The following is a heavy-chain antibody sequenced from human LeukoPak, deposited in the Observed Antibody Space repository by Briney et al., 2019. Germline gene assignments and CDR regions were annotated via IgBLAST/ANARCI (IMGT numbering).Heavy chain of an antibody. CDR2: IIPIFGTA. V-gene: IGHV1-69*13. CDR1: GGTFSSYA. Sequence: ASVKVSCKASGGTFSSYAISWVRQAPRQGLEWMGGIIPIFGTANYAQKFQGRVTITADESTSTAYMELSSLRSEDTAAYYCARSSRIYCTNGVCYRSFNYYYGMDVWGQGTTVTVSS. J-gene: IGHJ6*02. D-gene: IGHD2-8*01. CDR3: ARSSRIYCTNGVCYRSFNYYYGMDV.